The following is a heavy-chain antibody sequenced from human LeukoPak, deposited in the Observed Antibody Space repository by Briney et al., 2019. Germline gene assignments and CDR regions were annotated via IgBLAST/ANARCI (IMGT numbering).Heavy chain of an antibody. CDR1: GGSISSSSYY. V-gene: IGHV4-39*07. CDR2: IYYSGST. CDR3: ARDSELYSSGWYPFDY. Sequence: SETLSLTCTVSGGSISSSSYYWGWIRQPPGKGLEWIGSIYYSGSTYYNPSLKSRVTISVDTPKNQFSLKLSSVTAADTAVYYCARDSELYSSGWYPFDYWGQGTLVTVSS. J-gene: IGHJ4*02. D-gene: IGHD6-19*01.